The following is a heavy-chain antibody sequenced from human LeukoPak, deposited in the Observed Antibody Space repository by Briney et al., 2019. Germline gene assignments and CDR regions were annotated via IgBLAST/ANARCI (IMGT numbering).Heavy chain of an antibody. Sequence: PSETLSLTCTVSGGSISSGDYYWSWIRQPPGKGLDWLGYFYYSGSTYYNPSLKSRVTISVDTSKNQFSLKLSSVTAADTAVYYCARASSSTSCYFDYWGQGTLVTVSS. CDR1: GGSISSGDYY. CDR2: FYYSGST. V-gene: IGHV4-30-4*08. D-gene: IGHD2-2*01. J-gene: IGHJ4*02. CDR3: ARASSSTSCYFDY.